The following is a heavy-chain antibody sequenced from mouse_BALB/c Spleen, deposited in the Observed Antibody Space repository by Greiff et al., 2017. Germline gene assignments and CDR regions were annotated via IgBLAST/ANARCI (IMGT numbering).Heavy chain of an antibody. CDR2: IDPANGNT. Sequence: EVKLQESGAELVKPGASVKLSCTASGFNIKDTYMHWVKQRPEQGLEWIGRIDPANGNTKYDPKFQGKATITADTSSNTAYLQLSSLTSEDTAVYYCARWGYDEGFDYWGQGTTLTVSS. CDR1: GFNIKDTY. CDR3: ARWGYDEGFDY. V-gene: IGHV14-3*02. J-gene: IGHJ2*01. D-gene: IGHD2-2*01.